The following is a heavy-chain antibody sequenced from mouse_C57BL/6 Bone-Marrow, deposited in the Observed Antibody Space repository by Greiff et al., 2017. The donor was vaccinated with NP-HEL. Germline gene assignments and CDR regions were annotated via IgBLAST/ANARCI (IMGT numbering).Heavy chain of an antibody. Sequence: VQLQESGAELARPGASVKMSCKASGYTFTSYTMHWVKQRPGQGLEWIGYINPSSGYTKYNQKFKDKATVTADKSSSTAYMQLSSLTSEDSAVYCCASVYSNYEDFDYWGQGTTLTVSS. D-gene: IGHD2-5*01. CDR3: ASVYSNYEDFDY. CDR1: GYTFTSYT. CDR2: INPSSGYT. J-gene: IGHJ2*01. V-gene: IGHV1-4*01.